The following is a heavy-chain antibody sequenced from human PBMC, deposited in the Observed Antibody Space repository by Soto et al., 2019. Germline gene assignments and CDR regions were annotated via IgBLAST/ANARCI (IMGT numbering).Heavy chain of an antibody. CDR2: IYYSGST. D-gene: IGHD6-19*01. J-gene: IGHJ4*02. CDR3: ARDTSSGWPDY. CDR1: GGSISSYY. Sequence: SETLSLTCTVSGGSISSYYWSWIRRPPGKGLEWIGYIYYSGSTNYNPSLKSRVTISVDTSKNQFSLKLSSVTAADTAVYYCARDTSSGWPDYWGQGTLVTVSS. V-gene: IGHV4-59*01.